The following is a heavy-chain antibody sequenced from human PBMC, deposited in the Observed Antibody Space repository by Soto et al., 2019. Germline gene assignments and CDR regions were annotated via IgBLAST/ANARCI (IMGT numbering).Heavy chain of an antibody. J-gene: IGHJ4*02. D-gene: IGHD3-22*01. CDR2: ISYDGSNK. V-gene: IGHV3-30*18. Sequence: QVQLVESGGGVVQPGRSLRLSCAASGFTFSSYGMHWVRQAPGKGLEWVAVISYDGSNKYYADSVKGRFTISRDTSKNTLYLQMNSLRAEDTAVYYCAKSSDSSGYYPGDFDYWGQGTLVTVSS. CDR3: AKSSDSSGYYPGDFDY. CDR1: GFTFSSYG.